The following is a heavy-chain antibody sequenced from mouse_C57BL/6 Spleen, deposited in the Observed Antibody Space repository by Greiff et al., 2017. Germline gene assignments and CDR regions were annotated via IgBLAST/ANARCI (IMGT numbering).Heavy chain of an antibody. CDR3: ARSLITTVVARFDY. D-gene: IGHD1-1*01. J-gene: IGHJ2*01. Sequence: VQLQQSGPELVKPGASVKISCKASGYAFSSSWMNWVKQRPGKGLEWIGRIYPGDGDTNYNGKFKGKATLTADKSSSTAYMQLSSLTSEDSAVYFCARSLITTVVARFDYWGQGTTLTVSS. V-gene: IGHV1-82*01. CDR2: IYPGDGDT. CDR1: GYAFSSSW.